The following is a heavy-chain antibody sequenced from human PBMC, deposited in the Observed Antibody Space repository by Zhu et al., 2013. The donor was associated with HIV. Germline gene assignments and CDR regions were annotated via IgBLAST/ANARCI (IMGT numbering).Heavy chain of an antibody. Sequence: QSETEMKRPGASVKVSCKPSGYRFTAYYIHWVRQAPGKGIEWMGWINPKNGGTKLAQTFRDRISVTRDSSINTIYMELRSLTSDDTAVYYCARDPSTRYYTDVWGKGTTVIVSS. CDR2: INPKNGGT. D-gene: IGHD4-17*01. CDR3: ARDPSTRYYTDV. J-gene: IGHJ6*03. V-gene: IGHV1-2*02. CDR1: GYRFTAYY.